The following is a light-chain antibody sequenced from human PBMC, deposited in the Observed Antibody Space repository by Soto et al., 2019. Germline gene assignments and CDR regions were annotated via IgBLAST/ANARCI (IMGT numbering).Light chain of an antibody. V-gene: IGKV4-1*01. CDR3: QKYITTPFT. J-gene: IGKJ2*01. Sequence: DIVMTQSPDSLAVSLGERATIHCRSSQSVLYRSNGRNYLAWYQQKPGQAPEVLFYWASTRESVVPDRFSGGGSGTYFTLTFSIMKAEDVALYFCQKYITTPFTFGQGTRLEIK. CDR1: QSVLYRSNGRNY. CDR2: WAS.